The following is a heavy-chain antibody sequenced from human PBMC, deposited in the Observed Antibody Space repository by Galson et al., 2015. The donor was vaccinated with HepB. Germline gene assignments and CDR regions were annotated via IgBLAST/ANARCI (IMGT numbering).Heavy chain of an antibody. V-gene: IGHV1-18*04. CDR2: ISAYNGNR. CDR3: ARDRGSRGWMSYGMDV. J-gene: IGHJ6*02. Sequence: SVKVSCKASGYTFTSYGITWVRQAPGQGLEWMGWISAYNGNRTYAQNLQGRVTLTTDTSTTTAYMELRSLRSDDTAVYYCARDRGSRGWMSYGMDVWGQGTTVTVS. D-gene: IGHD3-10*01. CDR1: GYTFTSYG.